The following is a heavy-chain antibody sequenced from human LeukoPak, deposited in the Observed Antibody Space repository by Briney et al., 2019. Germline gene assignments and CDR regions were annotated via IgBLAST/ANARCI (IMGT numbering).Heavy chain of an antibody. Sequence: SETLSLTCTVSGGSIRSSPYYWGWIRQAPGKGLEWIGNIYYSGSTFYNPSLKSRVTISVDTSKNQFSLKLISVTAADTAVYYCARVGVLNWFDPWGQGTPVTVSS. CDR3: ARVGVLNWFDP. J-gene: IGHJ5*02. D-gene: IGHD1-26*01. CDR2: IYYSGST. CDR1: GGSIRSSPYY. V-gene: IGHV4-39*01.